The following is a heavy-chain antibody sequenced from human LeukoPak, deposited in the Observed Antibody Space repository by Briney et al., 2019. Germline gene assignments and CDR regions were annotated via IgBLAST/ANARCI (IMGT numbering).Heavy chain of an antibody. V-gene: IGHV3-11*04. D-gene: IGHD3-3*01. CDR2: VTGSGSDM. Sequence: AGGSLRLSCAASGFTFSAYHMSWIRQAPGKGLEWISYVTGSGSDMSYADSVKGRFTISRDNAKNSLYLQMNSLRAEDTAVYNCARLLRSGISEYYFDYWGQGTLVAVSS. CDR1: GFTFSAYH. CDR3: ARLLRSGISEYYFDY. J-gene: IGHJ4*02.